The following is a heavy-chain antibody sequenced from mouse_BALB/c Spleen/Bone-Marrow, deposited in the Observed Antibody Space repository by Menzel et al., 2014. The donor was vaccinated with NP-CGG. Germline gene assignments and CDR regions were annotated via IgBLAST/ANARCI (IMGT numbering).Heavy chain of an antibody. CDR3: ASYRYGWYFDV. V-gene: IGHV14-3*02. Sequence: EVHLVESGAELVKLGASVKLSCTASGLNIKDTYMHWVKQRPEQGLEWIGRIDPANGNTKYDPKFQGKATITADTSSNTAHPQLNSLTSEDTAVYYCASYRYGWYFDVWGAGTTVTVSS. CDR1: GLNIKDTY. CDR2: IDPANGNT. D-gene: IGHD2-12*01. J-gene: IGHJ1*01.